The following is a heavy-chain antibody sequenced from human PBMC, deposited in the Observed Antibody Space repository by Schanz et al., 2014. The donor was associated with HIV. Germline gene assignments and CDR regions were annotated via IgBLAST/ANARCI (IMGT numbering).Heavy chain of an antibody. CDR1: GFTFSSYG. Sequence: QVQVVESGGGVVQPGRFLRLSCAASGFTFSSYGMHWVRQAPGKGLEWVSTISGGGGDRYYADSVKGRFAISRDNSKNTLYLQMNSLRAEDTAVYYCAKDPNDREKAFDYWGQGTLVTVSS. V-gene: IGHV3-NL1*01. CDR2: ISGGGGDR. CDR3: AKDPNDREKAFDY. J-gene: IGHJ4*02. D-gene: IGHD3-22*01.